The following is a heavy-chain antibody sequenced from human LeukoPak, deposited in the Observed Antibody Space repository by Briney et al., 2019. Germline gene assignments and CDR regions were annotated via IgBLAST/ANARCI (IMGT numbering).Heavy chain of an antibody. Sequence: GGSLRLSCAASRFNFGTYAMTWVRQAPGKGLECVSTVSGSGGNTYYTDSVKGRFTISRDNSKNTLFLQMSSLRAEDTALYYCTKGGVVSAFGYWGQGVLVTVSS. D-gene: IGHD3-22*01. CDR3: TKGGVVSAFGY. V-gene: IGHV3-23*01. J-gene: IGHJ4*02. CDR1: RFNFGTYA. CDR2: VSGSGGNT.